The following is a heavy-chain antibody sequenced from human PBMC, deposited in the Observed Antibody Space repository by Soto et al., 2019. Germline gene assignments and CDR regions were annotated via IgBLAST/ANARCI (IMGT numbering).Heavy chain of an antibody. CDR3: ARWPEGYYGMDV. J-gene: IGHJ6*02. CDR1: GGSICSGGYY. V-gene: IGHV4-31*03. CDR2: IYYSGST. Sequence: PSETLSLTCTVSGGSICSGGYYWSWIRQHPGKGLEWIGYIYYSGSTYYDPSLKSRVTISVDTSKNQFSLKLSSVTAADTAVYYCARWPEGYYGMDVWGQGTTVTVSS.